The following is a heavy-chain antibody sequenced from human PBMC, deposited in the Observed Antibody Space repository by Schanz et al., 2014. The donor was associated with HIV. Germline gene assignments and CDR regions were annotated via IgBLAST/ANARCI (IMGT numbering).Heavy chain of an antibody. V-gene: IGHV1-18*01. CDR1: GYIFTSNG. J-gene: IGHJ6*02. CDR3: ARWGRGCSGGSCYWGYYGMDV. CDR2: ISAYKGNT. Sequence: QVQLVQSGAEVKKPGASVKVSCKASGYIFTSNGINWVRQAPGQGLEWMGWISAYKGNTNYAQKLQGRVTMTTDTSTNTAYMELRRLRSDDTAVYYCARWGRGCSGGSCYWGYYGMDVWGQGTTVTVSS. D-gene: IGHD2-15*01.